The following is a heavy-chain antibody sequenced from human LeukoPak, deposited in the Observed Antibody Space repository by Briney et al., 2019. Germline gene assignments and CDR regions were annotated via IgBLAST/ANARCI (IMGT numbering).Heavy chain of an antibody. D-gene: IGHD6-13*01. J-gene: IGHJ4*02. CDR3: ARGLAAAGPSVDY. Sequence: GESLKISCKGSGYRFTGYWIGWVRQMPGKGLEWMGVIYPGDSDTRYSPSFQGQVTISADKSISTAYLQWSNLKASDTAMYYCARGLAAAGPSVDYWGQGTLVTVSS. CDR1: GYRFTGYW. V-gene: IGHV5-51*01. CDR2: IYPGDSDT.